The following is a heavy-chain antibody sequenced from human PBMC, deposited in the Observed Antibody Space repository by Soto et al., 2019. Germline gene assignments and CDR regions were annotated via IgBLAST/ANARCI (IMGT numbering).Heavy chain of an antibody. V-gene: IGHV3-23*01. CDR3: AKDAIAAAGTDQGGGVGTYYYYYYGMDV. D-gene: IGHD6-13*01. Sequence: GGSLRLSCAASGFTFSSYAMSWVRQAPGKGLEWVSAISGSGGSTYYADAVKGRFTISRDNAKNTLYLQMNSLRAEDTGVYYCAKDAIAAAGTDQGGGVGTYYYYYYGMDVWGQGTTVTVSS. CDR2: ISGSGGST. J-gene: IGHJ6*02. CDR1: GFTFSSYA.